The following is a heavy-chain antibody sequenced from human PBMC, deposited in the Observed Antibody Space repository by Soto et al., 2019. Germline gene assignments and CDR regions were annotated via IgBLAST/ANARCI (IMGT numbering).Heavy chain of an antibody. CDR3: VRVVAIPGYPDN. CDR1: GGTFSSYA. Sequence: QVQLVQSGAEVRQPASSVKVSCKTSGGTFSSYAISWVRQAPGQGLEWMGGIVPIVDTSTYAQKFQGRVTITADESTRKVYMELISLRSDDTAVYYCVRVVAIPGYPDNWGQGTLVTVSS. CDR2: IVPIVDTS. V-gene: IGHV1-69*12. D-gene: IGHD5-12*01. J-gene: IGHJ4*02.